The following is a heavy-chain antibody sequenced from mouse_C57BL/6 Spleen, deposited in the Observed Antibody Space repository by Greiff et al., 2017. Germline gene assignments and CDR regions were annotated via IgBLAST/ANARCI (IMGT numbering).Heavy chain of an antibody. CDR2: IYPRSGNT. V-gene: IGHV1-81*01. J-gene: IGHJ2*01. CDR3: AREGALSTMVTRGYFDY. Sequence: QVQLQQSGAELARPGASVKLSCKASGYTFTSYGISWVKQRTGQGLEWIGEIYPRSGNTYYNEKFKGKATLTADKSSSTAYMELRRLTSEDSAVYFCAREGALSTMVTRGYFDYWGQGTTLTVSS. D-gene: IGHD2-2*01. CDR1: GYTFTSYG.